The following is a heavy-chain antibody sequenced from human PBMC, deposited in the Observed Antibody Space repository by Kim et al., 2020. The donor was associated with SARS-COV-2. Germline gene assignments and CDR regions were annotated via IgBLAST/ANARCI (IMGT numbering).Heavy chain of an antibody. CDR3: ASNYCSGGSCYFDY. V-gene: IGHV4-39*01. Sequence: TPAPNRRVTISVDTSKNQFSLKLSSVTAADTAVYYCASNYCSGGSCYFDYWGQGTLVTVSS. D-gene: IGHD2-15*01. J-gene: IGHJ4*02.